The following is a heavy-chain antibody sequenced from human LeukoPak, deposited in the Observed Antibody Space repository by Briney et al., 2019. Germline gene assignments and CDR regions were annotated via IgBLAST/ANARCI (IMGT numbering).Heavy chain of an antibody. CDR3: ARHSGSGWQALGY. V-gene: IGHV1-18*04. D-gene: IGHD6-19*01. CDR1: GYTFINYG. J-gene: IGHJ4*02. CDR2: TSYNGNT. Sequence: ASVKVSCKASGYTFINYGISWVRQAPGRGLEWMGWTSYNGNTNYAQKFQDRVTMTTDTSTTTAYMELRSLESDDTAVYYCARHSGSGWQALGYWGQGTLVTVSS.